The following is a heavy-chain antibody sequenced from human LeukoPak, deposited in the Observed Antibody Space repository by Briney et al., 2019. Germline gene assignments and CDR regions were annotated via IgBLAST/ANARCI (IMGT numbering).Heavy chain of an antibody. D-gene: IGHD3-9*01. CDR3: ASRSESDVTYYDILTEYYFDY. J-gene: IGHJ4*02. Sequence: PETLSLTCTVSGGSISSSSYYWGWIRQPPGKGLEWIGSIYYIGSTYYNPSLKSRVTISVDTSKNQFSLKLSSVTAADTAVYYCASRSESDVTYYDILTEYYFDYWGQGTLVTVSS. CDR1: GGSISSSSYY. V-gene: IGHV4-39*01. CDR2: IYYIGST.